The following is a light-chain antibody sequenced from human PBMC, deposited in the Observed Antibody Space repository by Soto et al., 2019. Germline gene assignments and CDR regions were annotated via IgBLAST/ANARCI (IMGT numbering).Light chain of an antibody. CDR2: GNN. V-gene: IGLV1-40*01. Sequence: QSALXQPPSVSGAPGQRVTISCTGSSSNIGAGHDVHWYQQFPGTAPQLLIFGNNNRPTGVPDRFSGSKSGSSASLAITGLQAEDEADFYCQSYDLSLSAYVFGTGTKVTVL. CDR1: SSNIGAGHD. J-gene: IGLJ1*01. CDR3: QSYDLSLSAYV.